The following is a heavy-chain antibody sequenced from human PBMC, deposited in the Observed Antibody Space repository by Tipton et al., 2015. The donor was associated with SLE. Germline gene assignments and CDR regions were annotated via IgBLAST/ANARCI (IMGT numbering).Heavy chain of an antibody. CDR3: ARDVGATNY. D-gene: IGHD1-26*01. J-gene: IGHJ4*02. V-gene: IGHV4-59*11. CDR1: GGSISSHY. Sequence: TLSLTCTVSGGSISSHYWSWLRQPPGKGLEWIGYIYYSGSTNYNPSLKSRVTISVDTSKNQFSLKLSSVTAADTAVYYCARDVGATNYWGQGTLVTVSS. CDR2: IYYSGST.